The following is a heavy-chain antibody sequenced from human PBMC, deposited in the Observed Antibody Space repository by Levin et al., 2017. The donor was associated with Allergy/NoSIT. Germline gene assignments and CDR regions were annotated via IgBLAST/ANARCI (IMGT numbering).Heavy chain of an antibody. J-gene: IGHJ2*01. Sequence: GESLKISCAASGFTVSSNYLSWVRQAPGKGLEWVSAINSDGTTYYADSVKGRLIISRDNSRNTLFLQMNSLRAEDTRVYYCARHDNSTHYWYFELWGRGTLVTVSS. D-gene: IGHD2/OR15-2a*01. V-gene: IGHV3-53*01. CDR2: INSDGTT. CDR1: GFTVSSNY. CDR3: ARHDNSTHYWYFEL.